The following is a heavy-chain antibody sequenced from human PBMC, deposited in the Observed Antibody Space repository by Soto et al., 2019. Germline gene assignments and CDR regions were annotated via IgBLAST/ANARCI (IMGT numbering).Heavy chain of an antibody. CDR1: GFTFSSYS. D-gene: IGHD4-17*01. CDR3: AREGTTVTMYYYYGMDV. J-gene: IGHJ6*02. CDR2: ISSSSSTI. Sequence: EVQLVESGGGLVQPGGSLRLSCAASGFTFSSYSMNWVRQAPGKGLEWVSYISSSSSTIYYADSVKGRFTISRDNAKNSVYLQMNRLRAEDTAVYYCAREGTTVTMYYYYGMDVWGQGTTVTVSS. V-gene: IGHV3-48*01.